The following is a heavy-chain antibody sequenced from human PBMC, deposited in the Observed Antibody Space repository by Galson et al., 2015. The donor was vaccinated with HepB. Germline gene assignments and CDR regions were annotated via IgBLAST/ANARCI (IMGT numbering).Heavy chain of an antibody. Sequence: SLRLSCAASGFTFSSYGMHWVRQAPGKGLEWVAVISYDGSNKYYADSVKGRFTISRDNSKNTLYLQMNSLRAEDTAVYYCAKGSSGWRGDYFDYWGQGTLVTVSS. D-gene: IGHD6-19*01. V-gene: IGHV3-30*18. CDR1: GFTFSSYG. J-gene: IGHJ4*02. CDR3: AKGSSGWRGDYFDY. CDR2: ISYDGSNK.